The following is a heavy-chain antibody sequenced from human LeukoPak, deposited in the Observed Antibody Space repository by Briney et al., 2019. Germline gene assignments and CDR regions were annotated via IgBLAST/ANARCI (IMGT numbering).Heavy chain of an antibody. CDR2: ISGSGGNT. CDR3: AHLTRGYSDSDYGS. CDR1: GFRFSNYA. J-gene: IGHJ5*02. Sequence: GGSLRLSCAASGFRFSNYALTWVRQVPGKGLEWVSTISGSGGNTYYADSVKGRFTISRDNSKNTLFLQMNSLRAEDTAMFYCAHLTRGYSDSDYGSCGQGTLVTVSS. D-gene: IGHD5-12*01. V-gene: IGHV3-23*01.